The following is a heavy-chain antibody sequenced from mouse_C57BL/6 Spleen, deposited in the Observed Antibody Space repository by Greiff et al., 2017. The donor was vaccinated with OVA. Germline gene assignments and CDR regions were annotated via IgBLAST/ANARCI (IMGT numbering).Heavy chain of an antibody. CDR2: IHPNSGST. Sequence: VQLQQSGAELVKPGASVKLSCKASGYTFTSYWMHWVKQRPGQGLEWIGMIHPNSGSTNYNEKFKSKATLTVDKSSSTAYMQLSSLTSEDSAVYYCARQLRDGYAMDYWGQGTSVTVSS. J-gene: IGHJ4*01. D-gene: IGHD3-2*02. CDR1: GYTFTSYW. CDR3: ARQLRDGYAMDY. V-gene: IGHV1-64*01.